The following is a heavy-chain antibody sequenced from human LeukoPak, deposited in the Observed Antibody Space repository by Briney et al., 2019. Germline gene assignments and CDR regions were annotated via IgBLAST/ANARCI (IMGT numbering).Heavy chain of an antibody. CDR3: VRDDDRPDNGLDY. J-gene: IGHJ4*02. V-gene: IGHV3-33*08. CDR1: GFTFSSYG. Sequence: GGSPRLSCAASGFTFSSYGMHWVRQAPGKGLEWVAVKGRFTISRDNSKNTLYLQMNSLRAEDTAVYYCVRDDDRPDNGLDYWGQGTLVTVSA. D-gene: IGHD3-22*01.